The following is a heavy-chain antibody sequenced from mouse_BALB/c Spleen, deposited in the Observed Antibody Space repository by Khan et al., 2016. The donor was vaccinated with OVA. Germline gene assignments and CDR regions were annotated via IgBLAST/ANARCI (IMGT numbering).Heavy chain of an antibody. CDR2: ISYDGSD. Sequence: EVQLQESGPGLVKPSQSLSLTCSVTGYSITSGYYWNWIRQFPGNKLEWMGYISYDGSDNCNPSLKNRFSITRDTSKNQFFLKLKSVTTEETATYYCARGARATYYFDYWGQGTSLTVSS. D-gene: IGHD3-1*01. V-gene: IGHV3-6*02. CDR3: ARGARATYYFDY. CDR1: GYSITSGYY. J-gene: IGHJ2*03.